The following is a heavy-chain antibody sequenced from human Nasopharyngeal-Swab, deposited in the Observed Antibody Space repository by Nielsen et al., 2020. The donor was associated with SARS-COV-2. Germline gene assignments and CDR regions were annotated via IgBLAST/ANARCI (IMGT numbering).Heavy chain of an antibody. CDR1: GVPFSNTI. CDR2: ISFDGST. J-gene: IGHJ3*02. Sequence: GGSLRLSWVVSGVPFSNTIVTWVRPAPGKGLEWVSVISFDGSTYYGDSVKGRSTISRDDSRNTVYLHLNTLRAEDTAVYYCARERYTSGRCGIYDNWGPGTMVTVSS. V-gene: IGHV3-23*01. CDR3: ARERYTSGRCGIYDN. D-gene: IGHD6-19*01.